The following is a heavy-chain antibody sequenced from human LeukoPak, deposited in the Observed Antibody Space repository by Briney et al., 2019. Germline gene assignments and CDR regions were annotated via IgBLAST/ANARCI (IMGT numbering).Heavy chain of an antibody. D-gene: IGHD3-10*01. J-gene: IGHJ6*02. V-gene: IGHV3-43D*03. Sequence: GGSLRLSFAASGFTFDDYAMHWVRQAPGKGLEWVSLISWDGGSTYYADSVKGRFTISRDNSKNSLYLQMNSLRAEDTALYYCAKDKGSGMDNYGMDVRGQGTTVTVSS. CDR3: AKDKGSGMDNYGMDV. CDR2: ISWDGGST. CDR1: GFTFDDYA.